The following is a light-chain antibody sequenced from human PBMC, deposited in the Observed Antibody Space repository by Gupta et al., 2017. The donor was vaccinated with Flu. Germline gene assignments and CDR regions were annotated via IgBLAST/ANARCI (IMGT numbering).Light chain of an antibody. CDR3: QSDDSSRVGYV. V-gene: IGLV1-40*01. Sequence: QSVLTQPPSVSGHPGQRINNPCTGSSSNFGTVYDVQWYQQLPGTAAKLLIFCNNNRPSGVPDRFSGSKSGTSASLAITGLQAEDEADYYCQSDDSSRVGYVFGTGTRVTVL. CDR2: CNN. CDR1: SSNFGTVYD. J-gene: IGLJ1*01.